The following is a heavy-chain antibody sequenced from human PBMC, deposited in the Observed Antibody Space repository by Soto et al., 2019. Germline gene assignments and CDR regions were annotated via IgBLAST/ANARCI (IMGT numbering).Heavy chain of an antibody. J-gene: IGHJ6*02. CDR1: GGSFSGYY. CDR3: ARAGVRIVGATIYYYYGMDV. V-gene: IGHV4-34*01. CDR2: INHSGST. Sequence: SETLSLTCAVYGGSFSGYYWSWIRQPPGKGLEWIGEINHSGSTNYNPSLKSRVTISVDTSKNQFSLKLSSVTAADTAVYYCARAGVRIVGATIYYYYGMDVWGQGTTVTVSS. D-gene: IGHD1-26*01.